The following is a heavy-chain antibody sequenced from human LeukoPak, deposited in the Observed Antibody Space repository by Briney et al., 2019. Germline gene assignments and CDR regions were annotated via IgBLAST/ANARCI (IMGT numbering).Heavy chain of an antibody. V-gene: IGHV1-2*02. Sequence: ASVKVSCKASGYTFTGYNMHWVRQAPGQGLEWMGWINVHTGVAHYAQKFHGRVTMTRDTSISTAYMELSRLRSDDTAVFYCARTHYDSSAYYPPAGYWGQGTLVTVSS. CDR3: ARTHYDSSAYYPPAGY. D-gene: IGHD3-22*01. CDR1: GYTFTGYN. CDR2: INVHTGVA. J-gene: IGHJ4*02.